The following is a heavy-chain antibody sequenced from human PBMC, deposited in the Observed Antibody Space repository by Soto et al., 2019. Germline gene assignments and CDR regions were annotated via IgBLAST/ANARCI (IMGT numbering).Heavy chain of an antibody. CDR3: ARGITNLGVAPP. Sequence: QVQLVQSGAEVKKPGASVKVSCKASGYTFTSYDINWVRQATGQGLEWMGWMNPHSGNTGYAQKFQGRVTMTRNSSMNTAYMELSSLRSEATAVYYCARGITNLGVAPPWGQETLVTVSP. CDR2: MNPHSGNT. D-gene: IGHD3-3*01. V-gene: IGHV1-8*01. CDR1: GYTFTSYD. J-gene: IGHJ5*02.